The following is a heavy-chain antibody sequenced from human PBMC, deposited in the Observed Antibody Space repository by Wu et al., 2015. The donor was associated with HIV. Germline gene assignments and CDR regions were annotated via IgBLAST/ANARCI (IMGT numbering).Heavy chain of an antibody. Sequence: QVQLVQSGAEVKKPGASVKVSCKASGYTFTSYYMHWVRQAPGQGLEWMGIINPSGGSTSYAQKFQGRVTMTRDTSTSTVYMELSSLRSEDTAVYYCARVKYQLLYIAAFDIWGQGTMVTVSS. V-gene: IGHV1-46*03. J-gene: IGHJ3*02. CDR3: ARVKYQLLYIAAFDI. D-gene: IGHD2-2*02. CDR2: INPSGGST. CDR1: GYTFTSYY.